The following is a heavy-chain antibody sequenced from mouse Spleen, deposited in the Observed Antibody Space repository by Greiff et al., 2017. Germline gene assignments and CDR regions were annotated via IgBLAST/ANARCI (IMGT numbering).Heavy chain of an antibody. Sequence: VKLMESGPELVKPGASVRISCKASGYTFTSYYIHWVKQRPGQGLEWIGWIYPGNVNTKYNEKFKGKATLTADKSSSTAYMQLSSLTSEDSAVYFCAREQSRGFAYWGQGTLVTVSA. D-gene: IGHD6-1*01. CDR2: IYPGNVNT. CDR1: GYTFTSYY. V-gene: IGHV1S56*01. J-gene: IGHJ3*01. CDR3: AREQSRGFAY.